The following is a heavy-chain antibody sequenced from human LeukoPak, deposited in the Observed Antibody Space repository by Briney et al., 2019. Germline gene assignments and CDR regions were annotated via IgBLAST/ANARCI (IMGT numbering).Heavy chain of an antibody. CDR3: ARRFAPSRNDAFDI. V-gene: IGHV4-39*01. CDR2: IYYSGST. CDR1: GGSISSYY. J-gene: IGHJ3*02. Sequence: PSETLSLTCTVSGGSISSYYWGWIRQPPGKGLEWIGTIYYSGSTYYNPSLKSRVAIPVDTSKNQFSLKLSSVTASDTAVYYCARRFAPSRNDAFDIWGQGTMVTVSS. D-gene: IGHD3-10*01.